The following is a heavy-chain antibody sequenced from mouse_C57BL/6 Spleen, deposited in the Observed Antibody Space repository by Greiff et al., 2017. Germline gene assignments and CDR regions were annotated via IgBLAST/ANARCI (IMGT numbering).Heavy chain of an antibody. J-gene: IGHJ2*01. Sequence: DVQLQESGPGLVKPSQSLSLTCSVTGYSITSGYYWNWIRQFPGNKLEWMGYISYDGSNNYNPSLKNRISITRDTSKNQFFLKLNSVTTEDTATYYCARVDGYYSFDYWGQGTTLTVSS. CDR1: GYSITSGYY. V-gene: IGHV3-6*01. CDR2: ISYDGSN. CDR3: ARVDGYYSFDY. D-gene: IGHD2-3*01.